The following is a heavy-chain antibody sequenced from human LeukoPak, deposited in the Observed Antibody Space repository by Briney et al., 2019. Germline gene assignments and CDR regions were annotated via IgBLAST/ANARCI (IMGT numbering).Heavy chain of an antibody. Sequence: GGSLRLSCAASGFTFSSYSLNSVRQAPGKGLEWVSYISSGSRTISYADSVKGRFTISRDNAKHSLYLQTNSLRAEDTAVYYCAKAVAGTQPFDYWGQGTLVTVSS. V-gene: IGHV3-48*01. CDR1: GFTFSSYS. D-gene: IGHD6-19*01. CDR3: AKAVAGTQPFDY. CDR2: ISSGSRTI. J-gene: IGHJ4*02.